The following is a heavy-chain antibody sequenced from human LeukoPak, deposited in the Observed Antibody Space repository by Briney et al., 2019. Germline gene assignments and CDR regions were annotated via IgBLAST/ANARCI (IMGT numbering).Heavy chain of an antibody. D-gene: IGHD6-13*01. CDR1: GFTFDDYA. CDR3: AKGDSSSWTNDAFDI. Sequence: GRSLRLSCAASGFTFDDYAMHWVRQAPGKGLEWVSGISWNSGSIGYADSVKGRFTISRDNAKNSLYLQMNSLRAEDTALYYCAKGDSSSWTNDAFDIWGQGTMVTVSS. CDR2: ISWNSGSI. J-gene: IGHJ3*02. V-gene: IGHV3-9*01.